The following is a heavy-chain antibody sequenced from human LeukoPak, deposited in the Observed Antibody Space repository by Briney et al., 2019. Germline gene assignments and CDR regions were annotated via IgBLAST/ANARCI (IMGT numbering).Heavy chain of an antibody. CDR3: ASRPTVTTRVFDY. CDR2: IYYSGSN. V-gene: IGHV4-39*01. Sequence: SETLSLTCTVSGGSISSSSYYWGWIRQPPGKGLEWIGSIYYSGSNYYNPSLKSRVTISVDTSKNQFSLKLSSVTAADTAVYYCASRPTVTTRVFDYWGQGTLVTVSS. CDR1: GGSISSSSYY. J-gene: IGHJ4*02. D-gene: IGHD4-17*01.